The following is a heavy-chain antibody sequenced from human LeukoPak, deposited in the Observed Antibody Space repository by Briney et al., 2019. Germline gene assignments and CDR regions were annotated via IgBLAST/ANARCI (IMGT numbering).Heavy chain of an antibody. CDR3: AKVGSTSWYLDY. V-gene: IGHV3-21*01. D-gene: IGHD2-2*01. CDR2: ISSSSSYI. Sequence: PGGSLRLSCAASGFTFSSYSMNWVRQAPGKGLEWVSSISSSSSYIYYADSVKGRFTISRDNAKNSLYLQMNSLRAEDTALYYCAKVGSTSWYLDYWGQGILVTVSS. CDR1: GFTFSSYS. J-gene: IGHJ4*02.